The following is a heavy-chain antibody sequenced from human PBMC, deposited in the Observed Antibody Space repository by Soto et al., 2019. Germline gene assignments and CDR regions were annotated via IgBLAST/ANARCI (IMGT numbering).Heavy chain of an antibody. J-gene: IGHJ4*02. CDR1: GGSISSYY. CDR3: ARGGYCSGGSCYTTPLDY. CDR2: IYYSGST. V-gene: IGHV4-59*12. D-gene: IGHD2-15*01. Sequence: PSETLSLTCTVSGGSISSYYWSWIRQPPGKGLEWIGYIYYSGSTNYNPSLKSRVTISVDTSKNQFSLKLSSVTAADTAVYYCARGGYCSGGSCYTTPLDYWGQGTLVTVSS.